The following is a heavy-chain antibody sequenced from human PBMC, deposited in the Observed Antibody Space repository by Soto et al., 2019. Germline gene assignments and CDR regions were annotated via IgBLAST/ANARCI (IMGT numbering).Heavy chain of an antibody. CDR3: ANRWPRYSSNAFDI. D-gene: IGHD2-2*01. CDR2: ITGIGVST. Sequence: SLRLSCAGSGFTFSIYAMSWVRQAPGKWLEWVSAITGIGVSTYYAHSVKGRFPISRDNSNNTLYLQMNILRAEGAAVDYCANRWPRYSSNAFDIWGQGTMVTVSS. CDR1: GFTFSIYA. J-gene: IGHJ3*02. V-gene: IGHV3-23*01.